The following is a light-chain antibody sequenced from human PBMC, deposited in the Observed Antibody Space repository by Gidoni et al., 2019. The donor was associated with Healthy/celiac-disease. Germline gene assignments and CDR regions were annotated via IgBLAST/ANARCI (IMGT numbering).Light chain of an antibody. V-gene: IGKV3-15*01. J-gene: IGKJ2*01. CDR3: QQYNNWPPT. CDR2: GAS. Sequence: EVVMTQSPATLSVSPGDRATLSCRASQSVSSNLAWYQQKPGQAPRLLIYGASTRPTGIPARFSGSGSGTEFTLTISSLQSEDFAVYYCQQYNNWPPTFGQGTKLEIK. CDR1: QSVSSN.